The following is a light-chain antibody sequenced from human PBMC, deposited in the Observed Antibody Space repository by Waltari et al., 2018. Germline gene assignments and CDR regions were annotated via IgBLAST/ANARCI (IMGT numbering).Light chain of an antibody. CDR2: SSS. CDR3: AAWDDSLNVVV. V-gene: IGLV1-44*01. CDR1: SSNIGSNS. J-gene: IGLJ2*01. Sequence: QSVLTQPPSASGTPGQRVTISCSGGSSNIGSNSVNWYQQPPGTAPKLLIYSSSQRPSGDPDRFSCSKSGTSASLAISGLQSEDEADYYCAAWDDSLNVVVFGGGTKLSVL.